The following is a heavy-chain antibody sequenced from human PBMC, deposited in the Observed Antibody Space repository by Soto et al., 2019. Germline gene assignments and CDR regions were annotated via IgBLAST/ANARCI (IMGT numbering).Heavy chain of an antibody. Sequence: SETLSLTCTVASVSIISSNDYWAWIRQPPEKGLEWIATIYYSGSTYYSPSLKSRVTISVDTSKNQFSLRLASVTAADTAVYYCARLNKPGWFDPWGQGTLVTVS. V-gene: IGHV4-39*01. CDR1: SVSIISSNDY. CDR3: ARLNKPGWFDP. J-gene: IGHJ5*02. CDR2: IYYSGST.